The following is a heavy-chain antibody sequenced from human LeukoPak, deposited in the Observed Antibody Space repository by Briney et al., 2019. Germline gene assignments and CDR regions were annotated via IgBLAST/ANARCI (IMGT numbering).Heavy chain of an antibody. CDR2: IYSGGST. D-gene: IGHD6-19*01. Sequence: GGSLRLSCAASGFTFSSYWMNWVRQAPGKGLEWVSVIYSGGSTYYADSVKGRFTISRDNSKNTLYLQMNSLRAEDTAVYYCARTAQWLEFDYWGQGTLVTVSS. V-gene: IGHV3-53*01. J-gene: IGHJ4*02. CDR3: ARTAQWLEFDY. CDR1: GFTFSSYW.